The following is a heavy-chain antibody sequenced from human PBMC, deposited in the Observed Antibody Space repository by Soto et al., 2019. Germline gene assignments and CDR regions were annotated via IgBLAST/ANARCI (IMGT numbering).Heavy chain of an antibody. V-gene: IGHV4-34*01. Sequence: QVQLQQWGAGLLKPSETLSLNCAVTGGSLSGYYWSWIRQPPGKGLEWIGEVKDGGHANYSPSLRGLVTISSDTSNNHFLLRLHSVTAADTGVYYCARGQEGVVATHWDQGSLVTVSS. CDR3: ARGQEGVVATH. CDR2: VKDGGHA. CDR1: GGSLSGYY. D-gene: IGHD5-12*01. J-gene: IGHJ4*02.